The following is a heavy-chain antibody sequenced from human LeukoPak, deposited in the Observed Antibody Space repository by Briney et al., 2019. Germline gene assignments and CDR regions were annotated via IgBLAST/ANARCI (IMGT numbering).Heavy chain of an antibody. CDR3: ASYDYVWGSYQTFDC. J-gene: IGHJ4*02. CDR2: IYYSGST. Sequence: SETLSLTCTVSGGSISSSSYYWGWIRQPPGKGLEWIGSIYYSGSTYYNPSLKSRVTISVDTSKNQFSLKLSSVTAADTAVYYCASYDYVWGSYQTFDCWGQGTLVTVSS. D-gene: IGHD3-16*02. V-gene: IGHV4-39*07. CDR1: GGSISSSSYY.